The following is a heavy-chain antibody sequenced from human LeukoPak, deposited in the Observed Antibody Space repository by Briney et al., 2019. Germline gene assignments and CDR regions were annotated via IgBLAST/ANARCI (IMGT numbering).Heavy chain of an antibody. CDR1: GYTFTSYG. J-gene: IGHJ6*03. D-gene: IGHD3-3*01. Sequence: ASVKVSCKASGYTFTSYGISWVRQAPGQGLEWMGWISAYIGNTNYAQKLQGRVTMTTDTSTSTAYMELRSLRSDDTAVYYCARVVTIFRVVIAKNYYYMDVWGKGTTVTVSS. CDR2: ISAYIGNT. V-gene: IGHV1-18*01. CDR3: ARVVTIFRVVIAKNYYYMDV.